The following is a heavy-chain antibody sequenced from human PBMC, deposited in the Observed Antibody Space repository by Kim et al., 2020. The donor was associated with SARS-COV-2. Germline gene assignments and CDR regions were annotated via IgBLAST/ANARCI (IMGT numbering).Heavy chain of an antibody. CDR2: IYYSGST. J-gene: IGHJ5*02. V-gene: IGHV4-31*03. Sequence: SETLSLTCTVSGGSISSGGYYWSWIRQHPGKGLEWIGYIYYSGSTYYNPSLKSRVTISVDTSKNQFSLKLSSVTAADTAVYYCARALYYYDSSPRAGWFDPWGQGTLVTVSS. CDR3: ARALYYYDSSPRAGWFDP. CDR1: GGSISSGGYY. D-gene: IGHD3-22*01.